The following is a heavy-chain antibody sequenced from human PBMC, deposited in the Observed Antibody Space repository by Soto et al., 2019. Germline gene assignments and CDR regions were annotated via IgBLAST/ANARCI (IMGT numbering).Heavy chain of an antibody. J-gene: IGHJ6*02. V-gene: IGHV3-7*03. CDR2: IKEDGNEK. Sequence: QPCGSLRLSCAASGFPFNNYYMTWVRQASGKGLEWVASIKEDGNEKYYVDSVKGRFTISRDNAKNSLSLQMNSLRAEDTAVYYCTRGAGGWNYYDMDVWGPGATVTVS. D-gene: IGHD6-19*01. CDR3: TRGAGGWNYYDMDV. CDR1: GFPFNNYY.